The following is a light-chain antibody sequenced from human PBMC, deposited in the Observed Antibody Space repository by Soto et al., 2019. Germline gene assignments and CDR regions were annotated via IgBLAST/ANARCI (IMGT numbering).Light chain of an antibody. CDR1: SSNIGAGYD. J-gene: IGLJ3*02. Sequence: QSVLTQPPSVSGAPGQRVTISCTGSSSNIGAGYDVHWYQQLPGTAPKLLIYGNSNRPSGVSNRFSGSKSGNAASLTISGLQTEDEADYYCCSYADTSTFWVVFGGGTKLTVL. CDR2: GNS. CDR3: CSYADTSTFWVV. V-gene: IGLV1-40*01.